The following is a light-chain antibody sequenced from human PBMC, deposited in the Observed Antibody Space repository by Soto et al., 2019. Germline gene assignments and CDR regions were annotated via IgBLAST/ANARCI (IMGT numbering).Light chain of an antibody. V-gene: IGLV2-11*01. Sequence: QSALTQPRSVSGSPGQSVTISCTRTSSDVGGYNYVSWYQQHPGKAPKVMIYDVSERPSGVPDRFSGSKSGNTASLTISGLQAEDEADYYCCSYAGSPRYVLGTGTKVTVL. CDR1: SSDVGGYNY. CDR2: DVS. CDR3: CSYAGSPRYV. J-gene: IGLJ1*01.